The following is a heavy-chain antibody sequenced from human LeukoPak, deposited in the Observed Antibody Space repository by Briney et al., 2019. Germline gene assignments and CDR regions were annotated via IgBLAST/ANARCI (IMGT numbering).Heavy chain of an antibody. CDR1: GFTFSSYE. CDR3: TTHLPYNY. J-gene: IGHJ4*02. Sequence: PGGSLRLSCAASGFTFSSYEMDWVRQAPGKGLEWAGRIKSKTDGGTTDYAAPVKGRFTISRDDSKNTLFLQMNSLKTEDTAVYYCTTHLPYNYWGQGTLVTVSS. D-gene: IGHD1-14*01. CDR2: IKSKTDGGTT. V-gene: IGHV3-15*01.